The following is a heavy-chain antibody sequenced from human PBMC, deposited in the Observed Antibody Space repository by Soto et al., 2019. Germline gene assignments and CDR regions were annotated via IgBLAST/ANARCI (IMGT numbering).Heavy chain of an antibody. CDR1: GGTFSSYA. D-gene: IGHD5-12*01. V-gene: IGHV1-69*13. CDR2: IIPIFGTA. J-gene: IGHJ4*02. CDR3: ARVRRDGYNYFDC. Sequence: XSVKVSCKASGGTFSSYAIRWVRQAPGQGLEWMGGIIPIFGTANYAQKFQGRVTITADESTSTAYMELSSLRSEDTAVYYCARVRRDGYNYFDCWGQGTLVTVAS.